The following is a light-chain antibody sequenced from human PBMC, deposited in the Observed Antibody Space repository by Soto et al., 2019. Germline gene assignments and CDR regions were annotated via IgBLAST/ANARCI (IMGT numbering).Light chain of an antibody. CDR3: XXXNDWPPEST. V-gene: IGKV3-15*01. CDR2: GAS. J-gene: IGKJ3*01. CDR1: QSVNNN. Sequence: EIVMTQSPATLSVSPGERATLSCRASQSVNNNLAWYQQKPGQAPRLLIYGASTRATGIPARFSGSGSGTEFSLTISGLQSEDFAXYXCXXXNDWPPESTFGPGTKVDIK.